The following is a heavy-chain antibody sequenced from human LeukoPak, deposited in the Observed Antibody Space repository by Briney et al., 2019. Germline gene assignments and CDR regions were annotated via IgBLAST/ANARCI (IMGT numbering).Heavy chain of an antibody. CDR3: ARAAVVNDAFDI. CDR1: GGSFSGYY. CDR2: INHSGST. Sequence: PSETPSLTCAVYGGSFSGYYWSWIRQPPGKGLEWIGEINHSGSTNYNPSLKSRVTISVDTSKNQFSLKPSSVTAADTAVYYCARAAVVNDAFDIWGQGTMVTVSS. V-gene: IGHV4-34*01. J-gene: IGHJ3*02.